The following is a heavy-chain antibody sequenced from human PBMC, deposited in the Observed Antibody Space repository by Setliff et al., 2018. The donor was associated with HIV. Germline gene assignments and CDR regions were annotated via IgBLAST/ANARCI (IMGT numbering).Heavy chain of an antibody. CDR2: INHSGST. D-gene: IGHD6-13*01. J-gene: IGHJ1*01. Sequence: SETLSLTCAVYGGSFSGYSWNWIRQSPGKGLEWIGEINHSGSTNYNPSLKSRVTISVDTSKNQFSLKLSSVTAADTAMYYCARGGSWYGKYFQRWGQGTLVTVSS. V-gene: IGHV4-34*01. CDR3: ARGGSWYGKYFQR. CDR1: GGSFSGYS.